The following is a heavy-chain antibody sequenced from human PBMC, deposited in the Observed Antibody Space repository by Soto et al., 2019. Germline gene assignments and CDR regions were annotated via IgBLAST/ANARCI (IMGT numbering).Heavy chain of an antibody. V-gene: IGHV4-59*01. CDR2: IYYSGST. CDR1: GRSISSYY. Sequence: PSETLSLTCTVSGRSISSYYLSWIRQPPGKGLEWIGYIYYSGSTNYNPSLKSRVTISVDTSKNQFSLKLSSVTAADTAVYYCARGGGGIAEGIVDPWGQGALVTVSS. D-gene: IGHD6-13*01. CDR3: ARGGGGIAEGIVDP. J-gene: IGHJ5*02.